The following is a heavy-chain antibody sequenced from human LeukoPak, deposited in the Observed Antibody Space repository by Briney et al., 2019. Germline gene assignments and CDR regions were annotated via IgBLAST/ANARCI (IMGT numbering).Heavy chain of an antibody. V-gene: IGHV3-48*01. CDR2: TSSSSHSI. Sequence: PGGSLRLSCAASGFAFSNYNMNWVRQAPGKGLEWVSYTSSSSHSIYYADSVKGRFTVSRDNAQDSLYLQLNNLKAGDTVVYYCARALTRDALDLWGQGTMVTVSS. CDR3: ARALTRDALDL. J-gene: IGHJ3*01. CDR1: GFAFSNYN.